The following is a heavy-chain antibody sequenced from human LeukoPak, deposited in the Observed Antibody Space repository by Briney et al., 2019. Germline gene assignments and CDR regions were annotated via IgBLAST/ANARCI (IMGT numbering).Heavy chain of an antibody. J-gene: IGHJ4*02. CDR3: ARRDSSGPYY. V-gene: IGHV3-33*01. CDR2: IWYDGSNK. Sequence: PGRSLRLSCAASGFTFSSYGMHWVRQAPGKGLEWVAVIWYDGSNKYYADSVKGRFTISRDNSKNTLYLQMNSLRAEDTAVYCCARRDSSGPYYWGQGTLVTVSS. D-gene: IGHD3-22*01. CDR1: GFTFSSYG.